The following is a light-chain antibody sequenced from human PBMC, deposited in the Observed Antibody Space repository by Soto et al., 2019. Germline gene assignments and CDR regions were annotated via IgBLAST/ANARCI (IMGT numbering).Light chain of an antibody. J-gene: IGLJ2*01. CDR1: NSDVGGYDY. V-gene: IGLV2-14*01. Sequence: QSALTQPASVSGSLGQSVTISCTGSNSDVGGYDYVSWFQQHPGKAPQLIIFDVFNRPSGVSSRFSGSKSGYTASLTISVLQAEDEADNYCCSYTDNATPVFGGGTKLTVL. CDR2: DVF. CDR3: CSYTDNATPV.